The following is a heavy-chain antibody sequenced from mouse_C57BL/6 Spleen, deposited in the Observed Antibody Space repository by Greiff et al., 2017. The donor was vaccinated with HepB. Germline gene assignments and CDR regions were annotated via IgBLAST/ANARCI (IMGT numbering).Heavy chain of an antibody. J-gene: IGHJ2*01. CDR1: GYSFTGYY. CDR2: INPSTGGT. V-gene: IGHV1-42*01. D-gene: IGHD2-10*02. Sequence: VQLQQSGPELVKPGASVKISCKASGYSFTGYYTNWVKQSPEKSLEWIGEINPSTGGTTYNQKFKAKATLTVDKSSSTAYMQLKSLTSEDSAVYYCARGYGNYYFDYWGQGTTLTVSS. CDR3: ARGYGNYYFDY.